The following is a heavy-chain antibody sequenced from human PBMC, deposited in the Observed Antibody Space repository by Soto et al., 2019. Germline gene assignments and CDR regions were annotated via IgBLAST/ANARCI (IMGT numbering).Heavy chain of an antibody. CDR1: GFTFSSYA. D-gene: IGHD3-3*01. V-gene: IGHV3-23*01. J-gene: IGHJ5*02. CDR2: ISGSGGST. Sequence: GGSLRLSCAASGFTFSSYAMSWVRQAPGKGLEWVSAISGSGGSTYYADSVKGRFTISRDNSKNTLYLQMNSLRAEDTAVYYCASVPLKWVLRFLEWFGPWGQGTLVTVSS. CDR3: ASVPLKWVLRFLEWFGP.